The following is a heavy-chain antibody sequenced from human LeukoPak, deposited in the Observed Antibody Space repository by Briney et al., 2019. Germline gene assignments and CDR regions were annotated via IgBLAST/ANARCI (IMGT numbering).Heavy chain of an antibody. V-gene: IGHV3-23*01. Sequence: GRSLRLSCAASGFTLDDYAMHWVRQAPGKGLEWVSSFSGSGGSTYYADSVKGRFTISRDNSKNTLYLQMISLRAEDTAVYYCAKSGYNRFDYWGQGTLVTVSS. J-gene: IGHJ4*02. CDR3: AKSGYNRFDY. CDR2: FSGSGGST. D-gene: IGHD5-24*01. CDR1: GFTLDDYA.